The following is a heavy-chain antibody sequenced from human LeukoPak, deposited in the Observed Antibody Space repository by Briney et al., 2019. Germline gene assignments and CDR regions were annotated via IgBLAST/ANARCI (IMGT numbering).Heavy chain of an antibody. J-gene: IGHJ4*02. CDR3: TRAYYDSGRNLYYFDY. CDR2: IRSKAYGGTT. D-gene: IGHD3-10*01. V-gene: IGHV3-49*03. CDR1: GFTFGDYA. Sequence: PGRSLRLSCTASGFTFGDYAMSWFRQAPGKGLEWVGFIRSKAYGGTTEYAASVKGRFTISRDDSKSFTYLQMNSLKTEDTAVYYCTRAYYDSGRNLYYFDYWGQGTLVTVSS.